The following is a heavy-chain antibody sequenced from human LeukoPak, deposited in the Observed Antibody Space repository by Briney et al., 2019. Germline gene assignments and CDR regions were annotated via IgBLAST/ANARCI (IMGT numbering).Heavy chain of an antibody. CDR1: GGSVSSDSYY. V-gene: IGHV4-30-4*01. CDR3: ARVSYSSSWYGDHQYYFDY. J-gene: IGHJ4*02. D-gene: IGHD6-13*01. CDR2: IYYSGST. Sequence: SETLSLTCTVSGGSVSSDSYYWSWIRQPPGKGLEWIGYIYYSGSTYYNPSLNSRFTISVDTSKNQFSMKLSSVTAADTAVYYCARVSYSSSWYGDHQYYFDYWGQGTLVTVSS.